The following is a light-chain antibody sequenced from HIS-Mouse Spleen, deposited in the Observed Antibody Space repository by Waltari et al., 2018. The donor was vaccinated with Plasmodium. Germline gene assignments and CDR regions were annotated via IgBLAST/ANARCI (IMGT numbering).Light chain of an antibody. CDR3: NSRDSSGNHWV. J-gene: IGLJ3*02. CDR1: ALPKKY. V-gene: IGLV3-10*01. CDR2: EDS. Sequence: SYELTQPPSVSVSPGQTARITCSGDALPKKYAYWYQQKSGQAPVLVSYEDSKRPSGSPERFSGSSSGTMATLTITGAQAEDEADYYCNSRDSSGNHWVFGGGTKLTVL.